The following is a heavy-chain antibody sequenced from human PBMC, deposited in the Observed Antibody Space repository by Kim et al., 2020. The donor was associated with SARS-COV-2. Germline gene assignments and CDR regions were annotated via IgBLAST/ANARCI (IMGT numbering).Heavy chain of an antibody. CDR3: ARDNQGIAAAGSDAYYYYGMDV. D-gene: IGHD6-13*01. J-gene: IGHJ6*02. CDR2: ISSSSSYI. CDR1: GFTFSSYS. V-gene: IGHV3-21*04. Sequence: GGSLRLSCAASGFTFSSYSMNWVRQAPGKGLEWVSSISSSSSYIYYADSVKGRFTISRDNAKNSLYLQMNSLRAEDTAVYYCARDNQGIAAAGSDAYYYYGMDVWGQGTTVTVSS.